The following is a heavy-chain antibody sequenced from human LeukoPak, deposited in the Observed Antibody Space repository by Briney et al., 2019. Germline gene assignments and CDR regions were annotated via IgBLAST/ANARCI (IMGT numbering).Heavy chain of an antibody. CDR3: ARALWTVTTGTKFDY. V-gene: IGHV4-59*01. D-gene: IGHD4-17*01. Sequence: PSETLSLTCTVSGGSISSYYWSWIRQPPGKGLEWIGYIYYSGSTNYNPSLKSRVTISVDTSKNQFSLKLSSVTAADTAVYYCARALWTVTTGTKFDYWGQGTLVTVSS. J-gene: IGHJ4*02. CDR2: IYYSGST. CDR1: GGSISSYY.